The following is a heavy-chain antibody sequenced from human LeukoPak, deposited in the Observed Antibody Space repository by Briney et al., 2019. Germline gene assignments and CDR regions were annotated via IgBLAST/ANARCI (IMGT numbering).Heavy chain of an antibody. CDR1: GFTFNSYA. Sequence: GGSLRLSCAASGFTFNSYAMSWVRQAPGKGLEWVSGISGSGGSTYYADSVKGRFTISRDNSENTLYLQMNSLRAEDTAVYYCAKLDYDFWSGSFDYWGQGTLVTVS. V-gene: IGHV3-23*01. CDR2: ISGSGGST. D-gene: IGHD3-3*01. CDR3: AKLDYDFWSGSFDY. J-gene: IGHJ4*02.